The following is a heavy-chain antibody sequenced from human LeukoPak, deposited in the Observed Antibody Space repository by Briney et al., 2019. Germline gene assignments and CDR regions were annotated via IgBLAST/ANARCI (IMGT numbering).Heavy chain of an antibody. CDR3: AREGDGVVVAATACGI. J-gene: IGHJ3*02. CDR1: GFTVRSNY. Sequence: GGSLRLSCAGSGFTVRSNYMSWVRQAPGKGLEWVSLINSSGNTHYADSVKGRFTISRDNSKNTLYLQMNSLRAEETAVYYCAREGDGVVVAATACGIWGQGTMVTVSS. CDR2: INSSGNT. D-gene: IGHD2-15*01. V-gene: IGHV3-53*01.